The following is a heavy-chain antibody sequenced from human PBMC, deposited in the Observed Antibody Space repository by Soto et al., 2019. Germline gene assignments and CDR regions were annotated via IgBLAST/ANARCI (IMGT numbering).Heavy chain of an antibody. Sequence: ASVKVSCKASGYTFTSYYMHWVRQAPGQGLEWMGIINPSGGSTSYARNFQGRVTMTRDTSTSTVYMELSSLRSEDTAVYYCTRGAQLPNWGKAYDYWGQGTLVTVSS. CDR2: INPSGGST. CDR3: TRGAQLPNWGKAYDY. CDR1: GYTFTSYY. J-gene: IGHJ4*02. D-gene: IGHD3-16*01. V-gene: IGHV1-46*01.